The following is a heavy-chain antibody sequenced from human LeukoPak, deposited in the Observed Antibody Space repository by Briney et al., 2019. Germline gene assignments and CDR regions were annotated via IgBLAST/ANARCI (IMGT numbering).Heavy chain of an antibody. D-gene: IGHD2-8*01. CDR2: ISGSGGST. Sequence: GGPLRLSCAASGFTFSSYAMSWVRQAPGKGLEWVSAISGSGGSTYYADSVKGRFTISRDNSKNTLYLQMNSLRAEDTAVYYCAKVMEDIVLMVYAIHSYYGMDVWGQGTTVTVSS. V-gene: IGHV3-23*01. CDR3: AKVMEDIVLMVYAIHSYYGMDV. CDR1: GFTFSSYA. J-gene: IGHJ6*02.